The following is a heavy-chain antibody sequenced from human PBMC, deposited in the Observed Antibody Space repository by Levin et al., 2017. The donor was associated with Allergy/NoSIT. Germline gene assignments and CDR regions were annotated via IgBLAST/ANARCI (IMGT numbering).Heavy chain of an antibody. J-gene: IGHJ4*02. D-gene: IGHD5-18*01. CDR2: IYLSGST. CDR1: GGSISSGGYS. V-gene: IGHV4-30-2*01. Sequence: PSETLSLTCAVSGGSISSGGYSWSWIRQPPGKGLEWIGNIYLSGSTYYNPSLKSRVTISVDRSKNQFSLNLSSVTAEDTAVYYCARVAGYSYGYYFDYWGQGTLVTVSS. CDR3: ARVAGYSYGYYFDY.